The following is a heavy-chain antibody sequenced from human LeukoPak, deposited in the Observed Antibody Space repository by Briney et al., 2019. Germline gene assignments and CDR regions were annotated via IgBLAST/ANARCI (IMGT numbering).Heavy chain of an antibody. D-gene: IGHD3-22*01. V-gene: IGHV3-23*01. J-gene: IGHJ4*02. CDR1: GFTFSSYA. CDR3: AKELNYYDSSGYFDY. Sequence: PGGSLRLSCAASGFTFSSYAMSWVRQAPGKGLEWVSAISGSGDSTYYADSVKGRFTISRDDSKNTLSRQMNSLRAEDTAVYYCAKELNYYDSSGYFDYWGQGTLVTVSS. CDR2: ISGSGDST.